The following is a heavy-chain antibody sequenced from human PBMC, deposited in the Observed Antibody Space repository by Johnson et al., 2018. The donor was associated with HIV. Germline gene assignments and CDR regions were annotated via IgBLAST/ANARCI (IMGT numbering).Heavy chain of an antibody. CDR2: IRGSGGST. J-gene: IGHJ3*02. CDR3: AKDKWNYYDSSGYYFIAFDI. Sequence: EVQLVESGGGVVQPGGSLRLSCAASRFTFSTYAMHWVRQAPGKGLEWVSAIRGSGGSTYYADSVKGRFTISRDNSKNTLYLQMNSLRAEDTAVYYCAKDKWNYYDSSGYYFIAFDIWGQGTMVTVSS. D-gene: IGHD3-22*01. CDR1: RFTFSTYA. V-gene: IGHV3-23*04.